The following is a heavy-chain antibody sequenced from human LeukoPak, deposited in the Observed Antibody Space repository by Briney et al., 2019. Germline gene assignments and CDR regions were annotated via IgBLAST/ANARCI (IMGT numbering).Heavy chain of an antibody. CDR3: ARQWELLRVFDY. D-gene: IGHD1-26*01. CDR2: INHSGST. Sequence: SETLSLTCAVYGGSFSGYYWSWIRQPPGKGLEWIGEINHSGSTNYNPSLKSRVTISVDTSKNQFSLKLSSVTAADTAVYYCARQWELLRVFDYWGQGTLVTVSS. J-gene: IGHJ4*02. V-gene: IGHV4-34*01. CDR1: GGSFSGYY.